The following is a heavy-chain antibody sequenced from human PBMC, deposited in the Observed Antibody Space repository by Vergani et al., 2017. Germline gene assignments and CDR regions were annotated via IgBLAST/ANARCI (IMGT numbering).Heavy chain of an antibody. CDR1: GYSFTNYW. Sequence: EVQLVQSGAEVKKPGESLNISCQISGYSFTNYWIGWVRQMPGKGLEWMGIIHPADSDTRYSPSFQGQVTISVDKSISTAYLQRSSLRASDSAMYYCARLYGRDSSGSKYCDYWGQGTLVTVSS. D-gene: IGHD3-22*01. CDR3: ARLYGRDSSGSKYCDY. J-gene: IGHJ4*02. CDR2: IHPADSDT. V-gene: IGHV5-51*01.